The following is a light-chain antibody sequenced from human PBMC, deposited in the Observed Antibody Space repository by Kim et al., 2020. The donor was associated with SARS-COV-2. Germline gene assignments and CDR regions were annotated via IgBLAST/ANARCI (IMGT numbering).Light chain of an antibody. CDR2: DKN. J-gene: IGLJ3*02. CDR3: GSRDNNGPGV. V-gene: IGLV3-19*01. Sequence: AWGQTVRITCLGDSLRKYPASWYQQKPGQAPILVMHDKNNVRPSGVPDRYSGSNSGNTAFLTITGAQVEDEAAYYCGSRDNNGPGVFGGGTKLTVL. CDR1: SLRKYP.